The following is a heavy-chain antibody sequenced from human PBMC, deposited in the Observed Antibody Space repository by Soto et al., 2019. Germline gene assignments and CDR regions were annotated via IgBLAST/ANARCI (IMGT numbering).Heavy chain of an antibody. CDR2: VSGHNGYS. CDR3: ARDRAHGSSEVYDY. J-gene: IGHJ4*02. Sequence: GPEVKKPGASVKVSCKTTGYHFTTYGISWFRQAPGQGLEWMGRVSGHNGYSTYAQKVQGRVAMTADTSTSTAYMELRGLRSDATAVYYCARDRAHGSSEVYDYWGQGTLVNISS. CDR1: GYHFTTYG. V-gene: IGHV1-18*01. D-gene: IGHD6-25*01.